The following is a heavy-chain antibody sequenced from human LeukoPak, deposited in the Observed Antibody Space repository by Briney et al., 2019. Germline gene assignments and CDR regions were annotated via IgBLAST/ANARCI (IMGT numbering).Heavy chain of an antibody. J-gene: IGHJ4*02. V-gene: IGHV3-23*01. CDR3: AKGRTGSCYSSVVY. D-gene: IGHD2-15*01. CDR1: GFSFSTYA. Sequence: PGGSLRLSCAASGFSFSTYAMYWVRQAPGKGLEWVSAICGGGGASYYADSVKGRFTISRDNSQNTLYLQMDSLRAEDTALYYCAKGRTGSCYSSVVYWGQGSLVTVSS. CDR2: ICGGGGAS.